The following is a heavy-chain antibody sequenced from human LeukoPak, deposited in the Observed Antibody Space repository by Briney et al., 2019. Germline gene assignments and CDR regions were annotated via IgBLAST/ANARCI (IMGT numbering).Heavy chain of an antibody. V-gene: IGHV3-48*04. D-gene: IGHD3-22*01. CDR3: AREAWDSSGHYMPDY. CDR2: ISSSSSTI. Sequence: QTGGSLRLSCAASGFTFSSYSMNWVRQAPGMGLEWVSYISSSSSTIYYADSVKGRFTISRDNAKNSLYLQMNSLRAEDTAVYYCAREAWDSSGHYMPDYWGQGTLVTVSS. J-gene: IGHJ4*02. CDR1: GFTFSSYS.